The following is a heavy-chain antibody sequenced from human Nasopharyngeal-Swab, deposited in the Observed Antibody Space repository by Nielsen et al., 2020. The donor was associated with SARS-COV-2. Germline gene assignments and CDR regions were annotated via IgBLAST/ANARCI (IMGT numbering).Heavy chain of an antibody. CDR2: ISAYNGNT. CDR3: ARGQRVFGVVRYFDY. V-gene: IGHV1-18*04. D-gene: IGHD3-3*01. Sequence: ASVNDSCKASVYTFTSYGISWVRQAPGQGLEWMGWISAYNGNTNYAQKLQGRVTMTTDTSTSTAYMELRSLRSDDTAVYYCARGQRVFGVVRYFDYWGQGTLVTVSS. CDR1: VYTFTSYG. J-gene: IGHJ4*02.